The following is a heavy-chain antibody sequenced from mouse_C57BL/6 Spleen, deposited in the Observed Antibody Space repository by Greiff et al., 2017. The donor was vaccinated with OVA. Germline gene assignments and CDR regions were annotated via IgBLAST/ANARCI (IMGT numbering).Heavy chain of an antibody. V-gene: IGHV1-52*01. CDR3: ARVNYYGSRGNYYAMDY. J-gene: IGHJ4*01. CDR1: GYTFTSYW. Sequence: QVQLQQPGAELVRPGSSVKLSCKASGYTFTSYWLHWVKQRPIQGLEWIGNIDPSDSETHYNQKFKDKATLTVDKSSSTAYMQLSSLTSEDSAVYYCARVNYYGSRGNYYAMDYWGQGTSVTVSS. CDR2: IDPSDSET. D-gene: IGHD1-1*01.